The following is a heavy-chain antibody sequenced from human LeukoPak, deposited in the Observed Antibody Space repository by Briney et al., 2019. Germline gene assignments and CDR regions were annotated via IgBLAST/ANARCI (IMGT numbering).Heavy chain of an antibody. D-gene: IGHD2-8*02. Sequence: GGSLRLSCAASGFTFSTFAMIWVRQRPGKGLEWVSSIFPSGGEIYYADSVRGRFTISRDNSKSTLSLQMNSLRAEDTAIYYCATYRQVLLPFESWGQGTLVTVSS. CDR1: GFTFSTFA. CDR2: IFPSGGEI. J-gene: IGHJ4*02. CDR3: ATYRQVLLPFES. V-gene: IGHV3-23*01.